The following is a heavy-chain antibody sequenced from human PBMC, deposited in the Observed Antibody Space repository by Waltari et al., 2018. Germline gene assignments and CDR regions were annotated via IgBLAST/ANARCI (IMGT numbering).Heavy chain of an antibody. CDR3: ARDMGASGDYFSFDS. Sequence: QVQLPQSGPRLVEPSQTLSLTCAISGDSVPGGNVSWPRIRQSPSGGLEWLGRTFYRSQWHNEYATSVKSRITFTSDTSKNQFSLQLNSVTPEDTAVYYCARDMGASGDYFSFDSWGQGILVTVSS. D-gene: IGHD2-21*02. CDR1: GDSVPGGNVS. J-gene: IGHJ4*02. V-gene: IGHV6-1*01. CDR2: TFYRSQWHN.